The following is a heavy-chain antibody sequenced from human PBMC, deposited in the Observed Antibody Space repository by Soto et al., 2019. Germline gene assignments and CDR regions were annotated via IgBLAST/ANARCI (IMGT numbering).Heavy chain of an antibody. CDR2: IWYDGSNK. Sequence: QVQLVESGGGVVQPGRSLRLSCAASGFTFSSYGMHWVRQAPGKGLEWVAVIWYDGSNKYYADSVKGRFTISRDNSKNTLYLQMNSLRAEDTAVYYCARSQGCSSTSCYAVGYYYYGMDVWGQGTTVTVSS. CDR3: ARSQGCSSTSCYAVGYYYYGMDV. V-gene: IGHV3-33*01. CDR1: GFTFSSYG. J-gene: IGHJ6*02. D-gene: IGHD2-2*01.